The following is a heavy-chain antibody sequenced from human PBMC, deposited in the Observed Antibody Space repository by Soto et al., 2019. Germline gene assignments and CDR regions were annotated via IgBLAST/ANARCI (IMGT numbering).Heavy chain of an antibody. CDR1: GFTFSDYY. D-gene: IGHD5-18*01. CDR2: ISSSGSTI. J-gene: IGHJ5*02. CDR3: ARAPGIQLWLLWFDP. Sequence: PGGSLRLSCAASGFTFSDYYMSWIRQAPGKGLEWVSYISSSGSTIYYADSVKGRFTISRDNAKNSLYLQMNSLRAEDTAVYYCARAPGIQLWLLWFDPWGQGTLVTVSS. V-gene: IGHV3-11*01.